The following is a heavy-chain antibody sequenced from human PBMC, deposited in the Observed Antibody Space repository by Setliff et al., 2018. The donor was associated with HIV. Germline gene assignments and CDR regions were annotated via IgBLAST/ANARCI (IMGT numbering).Heavy chain of an antibody. CDR2: IYSSGST. V-gene: IGHV4-61*09. Sequence: SETLSLTCTVSGGSISSGSYYWSWIRQPAGKGLEWIGYIYSSGSTNYNPSLKSRVTISVDTSKNQFSLKLSSVTAADTAVYYCARGTAAAGFKYYFDYWGQGTLVTVSS. CDR3: ARGTAAAGFKYYFDY. D-gene: IGHD6-13*01. J-gene: IGHJ4*02. CDR1: GGSISSGSYY.